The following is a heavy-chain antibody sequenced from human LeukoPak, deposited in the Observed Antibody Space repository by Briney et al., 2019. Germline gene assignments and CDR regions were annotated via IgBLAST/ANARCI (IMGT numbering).Heavy chain of an antibody. V-gene: IGHV1-18*01. CDR2: ISAYNGNT. J-gene: IGHJ4*02. CDR1: GYTFTIYG. Sequence: GASVSVSCTASGYTFTIYGISWVRQAPGQGREWMGWISAYNGNTNYAQKLQGRVTMTTDTSTSTAYMELRSLRSDDTAVYYCARGSPAIAARRAFDYWGQGTLVTVSS. D-gene: IGHD6-6*01. CDR3: ARGSPAIAARRAFDY.